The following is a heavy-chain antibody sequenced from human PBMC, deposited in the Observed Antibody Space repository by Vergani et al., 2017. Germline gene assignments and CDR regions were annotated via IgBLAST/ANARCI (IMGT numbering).Heavy chain of an antibody. CDR1: GFTFDDYG. CDR2: VSSRSTYI. Sequence: EVQLLESGGSVVRPGGSLRLSCAASGFTFDDYGMSWVRQAPGKGLEWVSSVSSRSTYIYYTASVKGRFTISRDNAKNSLYLQIDSLRDEDTAMYYCARDPGDDSTGYYYGRYFDLWGRGTLVTVSS. V-gene: IGHV3-20*04. J-gene: IGHJ2*01. CDR3: ARDPGDDSTGYYYGRYFDL. D-gene: IGHD3-22*01.